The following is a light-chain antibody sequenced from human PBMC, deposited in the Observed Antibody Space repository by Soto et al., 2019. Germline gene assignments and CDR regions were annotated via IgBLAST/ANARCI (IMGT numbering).Light chain of an antibody. CDR3: SSYTRNSTLV. V-gene: IGLV2-14*01. CDR1: SSDVGGYNY. J-gene: IGLJ2*01. Sequence: QSSLTQPASVSGSPGQSITISCTGTSSDVGGYNYVSWYQQHPGKAPKLMIYEVSNRPSGVSNRFSGSKSGNTASLTISGLQAEDEPDYYCSSYTRNSTLVFGGGTKLTVL. CDR2: EVS.